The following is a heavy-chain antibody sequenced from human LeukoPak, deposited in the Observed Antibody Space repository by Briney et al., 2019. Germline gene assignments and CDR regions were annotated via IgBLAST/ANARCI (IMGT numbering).Heavy chain of an antibody. D-gene: IGHD2-15*01. J-gene: IGHJ4*02. CDR2: ISSSGSSI. V-gene: IGHV3-48*03. CDR3: ARVRGRSTWYGGGLDC. CDR1: GFTFSSYE. Sequence: GGSLRLSCAASGFTFSSYEMNWVRQAPGKGLEWVSYISSSGSSIYYADSVKGRFTISRDNAKNSLDLQLNSLRVEDTAIYYCARVRGRSTWYGGGLDCWGQGTLVTVSS.